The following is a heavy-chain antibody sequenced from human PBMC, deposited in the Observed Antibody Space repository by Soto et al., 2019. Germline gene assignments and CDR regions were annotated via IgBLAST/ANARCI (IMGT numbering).Heavy chain of an antibody. D-gene: IGHD1-20*01. CDR1: GGSISSYY. CDR2: VYYSGFT. J-gene: IGHJ4*02. CDR3: ATSQKGYHWNSFDH. V-gene: IGHV4-59*04. Sequence: PSETLSLTCTVSGGSISSYYWSWIRHPPGQGREWIGYVYYSGFTSYNPSLESRVSLSVDTSKNQFSLKVTGVSAADTAVYYCATSQKGYHWNSFDHWGQGALVTVCS.